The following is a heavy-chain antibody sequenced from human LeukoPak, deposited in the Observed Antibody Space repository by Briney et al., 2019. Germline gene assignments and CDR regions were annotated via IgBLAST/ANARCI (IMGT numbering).Heavy chain of an antibody. CDR1: GFTFSGYA. CDR3: ARESRRYDILTGYYNGNWFDL. J-gene: IGHJ5*02. V-gene: IGHV3-23*01. Sequence: PGGSLRLSCAASGFTFSGYAMSWVRQAPGKGLEWVSAISGSGGSTYYADSVKGRFTISRDNSKNTLYLQMNSLRAEDTAVYYCARESRRYDILTGYYNGNWFDLWGQGTLVTVSS. D-gene: IGHD3-9*01. CDR2: ISGSGGST.